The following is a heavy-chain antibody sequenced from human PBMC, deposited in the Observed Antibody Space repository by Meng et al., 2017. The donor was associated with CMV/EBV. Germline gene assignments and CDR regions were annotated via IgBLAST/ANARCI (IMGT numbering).Heavy chain of an antibody. CDR1: AGSISSYY. CDR2: IYYNGNT. Sequence: SETLSLTCTVSAGSISSYYWTWIRQPPGKGLEWDGYIYYNGNTNYNPSLKSRVTISVDTSKNQFSLKMSYVTAADTAVYYCARGGTDYWSGYVWFDPWGQGTLVTVSS. J-gene: IGHJ5*02. D-gene: IGHD3-3*01. CDR3: ARGGTDYWSGYVWFDP. V-gene: IGHV4-59*01.